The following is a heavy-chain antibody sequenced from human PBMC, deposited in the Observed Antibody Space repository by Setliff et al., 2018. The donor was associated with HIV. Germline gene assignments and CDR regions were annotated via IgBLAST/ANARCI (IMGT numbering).Heavy chain of an antibody. J-gene: IGHJ5*02. CDR1: GGSINSYY. D-gene: IGHD5-12*01. CDR2: IYITGDT. Sequence: SETLSLTCTVSGGSINSYYWTWIRPSAGKGLEWIGHIYITGDTDYNPSLKSRVTISVDTSKNQFTLPLTSVTAADTAVYYCARDFKRYNSPCRFDPWGPGTLVTVSS. CDR3: ARDFKRYNSPCRFDP. V-gene: IGHV4-4*07.